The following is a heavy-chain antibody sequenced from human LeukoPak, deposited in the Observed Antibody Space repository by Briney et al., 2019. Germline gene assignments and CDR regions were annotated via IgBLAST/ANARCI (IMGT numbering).Heavy chain of an antibody. V-gene: IGHV3-7*01. CDR3: ARVLPEPGIAAAGRWFDP. CDR2: IKQDGSEK. Sequence: GGSLRLSCAASGFTFSSYWMSWVRQAPGKGLEWVANIKQDGSEKYYVDSVKGRFTISRDNAKNSLCLQMNSLRAEDTAVYYCARVLPEPGIAAAGRWFDPWGQGTLVTVSS. D-gene: IGHD6-13*01. J-gene: IGHJ5*02. CDR1: GFTFSSYW.